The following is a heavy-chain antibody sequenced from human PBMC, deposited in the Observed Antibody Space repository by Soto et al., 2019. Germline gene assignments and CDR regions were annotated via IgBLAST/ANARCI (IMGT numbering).Heavy chain of an antibody. CDR1: GGSFSNSF. V-gene: IGHV4-34*01. D-gene: IGHD6-13*01. CDR3: ARGSYSTAGLDY. J-gene: IGHJ4*02. Sequence: NPSETLSLTGAVYGGSFSNSFCTWIRQPPGKGLEWIGEFIHSGSTNYNPSLKSRVTISEDTSKNHFSLKMSSVTAADTAMYYCARGSYSTAGLDYLAQGTLVTVCS. CDR2: FIHSGST.